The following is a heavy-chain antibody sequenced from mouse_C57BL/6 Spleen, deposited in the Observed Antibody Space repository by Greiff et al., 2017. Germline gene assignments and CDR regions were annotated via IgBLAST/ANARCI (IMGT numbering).Heavy chain of an antibody. D-gene: IGHD2-2*01. V-gene: IGHV14-2*01. J-gene: IGHJ2*01. CDR3: ASGGYGYDGGFDY. Sequence: EVQLQQSGAELVKPGASVKLSCTASGFNIKDYYMHWVKQRTEQGLEWIGRIDPEDGEPKYVQKFTGKGTITTATSTNTAYLQISSLTSEDTASSYCASGGYGYDGGFDYWGQGTTLTVSS. CDR2: IDPEDGEP. CDR1: GFNIKDYY.